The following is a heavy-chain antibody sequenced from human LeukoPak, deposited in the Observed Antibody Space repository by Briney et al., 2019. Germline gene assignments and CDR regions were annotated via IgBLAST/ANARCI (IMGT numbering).Heavy chain of an antibody. CDR1: GFTFSSYA. CDR3: ARDLDSESYNYYYGMDV. D-gene: IGHD1-26*01. Sequence: GGSLRLSCAASGFTFSSYAMHWVRQAPGKGLEWVAVISYDGSNKYYADSVKGRFTISRDNSKNTLFLQMNSLRAEDTAVYYCARDLDSESYNYYYGMDVWGQGTTVTVSS. J-gene: IGHJ6*02. CDR2: ISYDGSNK. V-gene: IGHV3-30-3*01.